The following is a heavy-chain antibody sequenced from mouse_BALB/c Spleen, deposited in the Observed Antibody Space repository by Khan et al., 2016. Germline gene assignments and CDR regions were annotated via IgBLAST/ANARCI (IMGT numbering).Heavy chain of an antibody. CDR2: IDPANGNT. CDR1: GFNIKDTY. Sequence: VQLKQSGAELVKPGASVKLSCTASGFNIKDTYMHWVKQRPEQGLEWIGRIDPANGNTKYDPKFQGKATITADTSSNTAYLQLSSLTSEDTAVYYCARTPYVYAVGFAYWGQGTLVTVSA. J-gene: IGHJ3*01. CDR3: ARTPYVYAVGFAY. D-gene: IGHD1-1*02. V-gene: IGHV14-3*02.